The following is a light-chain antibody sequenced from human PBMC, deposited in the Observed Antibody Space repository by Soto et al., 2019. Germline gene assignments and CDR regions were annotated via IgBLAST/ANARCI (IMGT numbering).Light chain of an antibody. CDR1: QAISNY. CDR3: QKYNSALWT. Sequence: QMTQSPSSLSASVGDRVTITCRASQAISNYVAWYQQKPGQVPKVFIYASSTLQSGVPSRFSGSGSGTDFTLTISSLQPEDVATYYCQKYNSALWTFGQGTKVEI. CDR2: ASS. J-gene: IGKJ1*01. V-gene: IGKV1-27*01.